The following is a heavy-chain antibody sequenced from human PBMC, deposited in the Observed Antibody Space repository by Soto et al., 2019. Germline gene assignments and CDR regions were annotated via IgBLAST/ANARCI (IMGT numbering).Heavy chain of an antibody. CDR1: GFTFSSYG. Sequence: GGSLRLSCAASGFTFSSYGMHWVRQAPGKGLEWVAVISYDGSNKYYADSVKGRFTISRDNSKNTLYLQMNSLRAEDTAVYYCATRDVDTAMVSDYWGQGTLVTVSS. CDR3: ATRDVDTAMVSDY. D-gene: IGHD5-18*01. J-gene: IGHJ4*02. V-gene: IGHV3-30*03. CDR2: ISYDGSNK.